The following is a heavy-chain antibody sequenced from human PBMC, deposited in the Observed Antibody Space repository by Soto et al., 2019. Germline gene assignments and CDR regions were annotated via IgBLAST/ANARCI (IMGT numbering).Heavy chain of an antibody. D-gene: IGHD3-10*01. V-gene: IGHV4-39*01. CDR3: ARQGFGQLHGHVDV. CDR1: GGSISSSSYY. J-gene: IGHJ6*02. Sequence: SETLSLTCTVSGGSISSSSYYWGWIRQPPGKGLEWIGSIFYSGSTYYNPSLKSRVTISVDTSKNQFSLKLSSVTAADTALYYCARQGFGQLHGHVDVWGPGTTVTVSS. CDR2: IFYSGST.